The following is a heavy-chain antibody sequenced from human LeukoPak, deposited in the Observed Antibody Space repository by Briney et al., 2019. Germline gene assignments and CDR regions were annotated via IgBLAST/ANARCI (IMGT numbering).Heavy chain of an antibody. D-gene: IGHD2-2*02. CDR1: GFTFSSYA. V-gene: IGHV3-23*01. Sequence: GGSLRLSCAASGFTFSSYAMSWVRQAPGKGLEWVSTISGSGVSTYYADSVKGRFTISRDNSKNTVYLQMNSLRAEDTAVYHCARDDAGGCSSTSCYKWFDPWGQGALVTVSS. J-gene: IGHJ5*02. CDR3: ARDDAGGCSSTSCYKWFDP. CDR2: ISGSGVST.